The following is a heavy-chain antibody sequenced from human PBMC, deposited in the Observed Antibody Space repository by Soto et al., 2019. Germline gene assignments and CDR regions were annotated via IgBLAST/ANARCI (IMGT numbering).Heavy chain of an antibody. J-gene: IGHJ4*02. D-gene: IGHD3-22*01. V-gene: IGHV1-3*01. CDR3: ARGTYYYDSSGYYLAY. Sequence: ASVKVSCKASGYTFTSYAMHWVRQAPGQRLEWMGWINAGNGNTKYSQKFQGRVTITRDTSASTAYMELSSLRSEDTAVYYCARGTYYYDSSGYYLAYWGQGTLVTVSS. CDR1: GYTFTSYA. CDR2: INAGNGNT.